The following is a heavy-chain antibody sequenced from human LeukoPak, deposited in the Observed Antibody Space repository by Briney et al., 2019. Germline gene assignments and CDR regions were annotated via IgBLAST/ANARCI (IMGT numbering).Heavy chain of an antibody. CDR3: ARPGQGYFDS. J-gene: IGHJ4*02. V-gene: IGHV4-39*01. Sequence: SETLSLTCTVSGGSISSSSYYWGWIRQPPGKGLEWIESIYYSGRIYSNPSLKSRVTISLDTSKNQFSLKLSSVTAADTAVYYCARPGQGYFDSWGPGTPVSVSS. CDR1: GGSISSSSYY. CDR2: IYYSGRI.